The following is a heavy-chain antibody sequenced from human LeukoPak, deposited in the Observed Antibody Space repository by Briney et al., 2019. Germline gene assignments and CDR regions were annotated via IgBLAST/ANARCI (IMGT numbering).Heavy chain of an antibody. CDR2: INSDGSST. CDR3: AIRSGSYYYWVDY. Sequence: GGSLRLSCAASGFTFSSYWMHWVRQAPGKGLVWVSRINSDGSSTSYADSVKGRFTISRDNAKNTLYLQMNSLRAEDTAVYYCAIRSGSYYYWVDYWGQGTLVTVSS. CDR1: GFTFSSYW. J-gene: IGHJ4*02. D-gene: IGHD1-26*01. V-gene: IGHV3-74*01.